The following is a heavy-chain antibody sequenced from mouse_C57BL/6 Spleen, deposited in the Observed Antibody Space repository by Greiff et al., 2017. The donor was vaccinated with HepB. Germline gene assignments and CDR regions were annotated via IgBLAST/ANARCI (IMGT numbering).Heavy chain of an antibody. CDR2: ISSGGDYI. CDR3: TRDLTGTYAMDY. V-gene: IGHV5-9-1*02. D-gene: IGHD4-1*01. CDR1: GFTFSSYA. Sequence: EVQGVESGEGLVKPGGSLKLSCAASGFTFSSYAMSWVRQTPEKRLEWVAYISSGGDYIYYADTVKGRFTISRDNARNTLYLQMSSLKSEDTAMYYCTRDLTGTYAMDYWGQGTSVTVSS. J-gene: IGHJ4*01.